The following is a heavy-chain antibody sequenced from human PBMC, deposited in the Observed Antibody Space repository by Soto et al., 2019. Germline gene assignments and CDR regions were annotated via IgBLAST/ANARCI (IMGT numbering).Heavy chain of an antibody. J-gene: IGHJ6*02. V-gene: IGHV4-61*01. D-gene: IGHD4-4*01. Sequence: SETLSLTCNVSGGSVISGSHYWSWIRQSPGMGLQWIGYAFHRGGTNYNPSLKSRVTISIDTSKNQFSLKLRSVTAADTAAYYCARDHMATRNYTYYGMDVWGQGTSVTVSS. CDR2: AFHRGGT. CDR3: ARDHMATRNYTYYGMDV. CDR1: GGSVISGSHY.